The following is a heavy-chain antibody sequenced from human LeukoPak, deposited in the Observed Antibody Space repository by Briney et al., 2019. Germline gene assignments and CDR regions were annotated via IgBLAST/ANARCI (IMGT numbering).Heavy chain of an antibody. Sequence: KSSETLSLTCTVSGGSISSSSYYWGWIRQPAGKGLEWIGRIYTSGSTNYNPSLKSRVTISVDTSKNQFSLKLSSVTAADTAVYYCARDSPYYYGSGSYNFDYWGQGTLVTVSS. D-gene: IGHD3-10*01. J-gene: IGHJ4*02. CDR1: GGSISSSSYY. CDR2: IYTSGST. CDR3: ARDSPYYYGSGSYNFDY. V-gene: IGHV4-61*02.